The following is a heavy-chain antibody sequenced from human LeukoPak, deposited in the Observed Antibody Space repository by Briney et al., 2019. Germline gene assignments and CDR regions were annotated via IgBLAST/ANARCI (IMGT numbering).Heavy chain of an antibody. D-gene: IGHD3-9*01. CDR3: TTESYYDILTGYYTLDY. CDR2: IKSKTDGGTT. V-gene: IGHV3-15*01. J-gene: IGHJ4*02. Sequence: GGPLRLSCAASGFTFSNAWMSWVRQAPGKGLEWVGRIKSKTDGGTTDYAAPVKGRFTISRDDSKNTLYLQMNSLKTEDTAVYYCTTESYYDILTGYYTLDYWGQGTLVTVSS. CDR1: GFTFSNAW.